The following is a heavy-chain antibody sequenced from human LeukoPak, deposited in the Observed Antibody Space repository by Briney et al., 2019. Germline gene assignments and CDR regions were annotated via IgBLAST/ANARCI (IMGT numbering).Heavy chain of an antibody. CDR3: PVSSPDYGMDV. CDR2: ISSSSSSI. Sequence: GGSLRLSCAASGFTFSSYAMSWVRQAPGKGLEWVSYISSSSSSIYYADSVKGRFTISRDNSKNTLYLQMNSLRAEDTAVYYCPVSSPDYGMDVWGQGTTVTVSS. J-gene: IGHJ6*02. CDR1: GFTFSSYA. D-gene: IGHD6-13*01. V-gene: IGHV3-23*01.